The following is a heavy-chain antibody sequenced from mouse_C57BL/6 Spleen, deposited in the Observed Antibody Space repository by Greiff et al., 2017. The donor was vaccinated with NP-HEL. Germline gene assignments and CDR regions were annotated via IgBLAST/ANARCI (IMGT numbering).Heavy chain of an antibody. CDR3: AREGRGIYYGNYGWYFDV. J-gene: IGHJ1*03. CDR1: GYSFTGYY. V-gene: IGHV1-42*01. CDR2: INPSTGGT. D-gene: IGHD2-1*01. Sequence: EVMLVESGPELVKPGASVKISCKASGYSFTGYYMSWVKQSPEKSLEWIGEINPSTGGTTYNQKFKAKAALTVDKSSSTAYMQLKSLTSEDSAVYYCAREGRGIYYGNYGWYFDVWGTGTTVTVSS.